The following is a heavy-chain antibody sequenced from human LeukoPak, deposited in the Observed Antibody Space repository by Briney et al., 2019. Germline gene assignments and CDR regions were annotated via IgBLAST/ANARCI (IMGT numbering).Heavy chain of an antibody. CDR1: GFTFSSYT. V-gene: IGHV3-21*04. D-gene: IGHD6-13*01. CDR2: ISSSSSNI. J-gene: IGHJ4*02. CDR3: AKGGPYSSSWGGKFDH. Sequence: GGSLRLSCAASGFTFSSYTMNWVRQAPGKGLEWVSSISSSSSNIYYADSVKGRFTISRDNSKNTLYLQMNSLRAEDTAIYYCAKGGPYSSSWGGKFDHWGQGTLVTVSS.